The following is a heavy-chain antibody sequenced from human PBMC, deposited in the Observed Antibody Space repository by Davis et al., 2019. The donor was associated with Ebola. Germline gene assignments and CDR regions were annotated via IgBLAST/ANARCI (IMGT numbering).Heavy chain of an antibody. CDR1: GFTFSSYS. CDR2: ISSSSSYI. Sequence: GESLKISCAASGFTFSSYSMNWVRQAPGTGLEWVSSISSSSSYIYYADSVKGRFTISRDNAKNSLYLQMNSLRAEDTAVYYCARYCHYTDCSYFDCWGQGTMVAVSS. D-gene: IGHD3-16*01. J-gene: IGHJ4*02. V-gene: IGHV3-21*01. CDR3: ARYCHYTDCSYFDC.